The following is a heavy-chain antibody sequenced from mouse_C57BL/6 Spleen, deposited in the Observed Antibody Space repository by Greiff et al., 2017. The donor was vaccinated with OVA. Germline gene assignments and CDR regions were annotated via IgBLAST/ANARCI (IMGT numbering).Heavy chain of an antibody. CDR1: GYTFTSYW. D-gene: IGHD2-4*01. CDR3: ARERRKNDYDEAMDY. V-gene: IGHV1-59*01. J-gene: IGHJ4*01. CDR2: IYPSDSYT. Sequence: QVQLQQPGAELVRPGTSVKLSCKASGYTFTSYWMHWVKQRPGQDLEWIGVIYPSDSYTNYNQKFKGKATLTVDTSSSTAYMQLSSLTSEDSAVYYCARERRKNDYDEAMDYWGQGTSVTVSS.